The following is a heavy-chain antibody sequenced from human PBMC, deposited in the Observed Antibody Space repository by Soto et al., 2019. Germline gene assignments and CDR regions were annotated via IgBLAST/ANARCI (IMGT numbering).Heavy chain of an antibody. CDR3: AKDRSWGQSDY. V-gene: IGHV3-74*01. Sequence: EVELVESGGGLVQPGGSLRLSCAASGFTFSSYWMHWFRQDPGKWLVWVSSIRSDGSATQYEDSVKGRFTVSRDNAKNTLYLQMNSLRAEDAAVYYCAKDRSWGQSDYWGQGTLVIVSS. CDR1: GFTFSSYW. J-gene: IGHJ4*02. D-gene: IGHD3-16*01. CDR2: IRSDGSAT.